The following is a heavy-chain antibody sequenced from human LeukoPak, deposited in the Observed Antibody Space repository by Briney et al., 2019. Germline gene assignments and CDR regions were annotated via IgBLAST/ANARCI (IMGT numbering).Heavy chain of an antibody. J-gene: IGHJ4*02. CDR3: ARSYSSGLVRGGTFDY. CDR1: GGSISSGSYY. V-gene: IGHV4-61*02. D-gene: IGHD6-19*01. CDR2: IYTSGST. Sequence: SETLSLTCTVSGGSISSGSYYWSWIRQPAGKGLEWIGRIYTSGSTNYNPSLKSRVTISVDTSKNQFSLKLSSVTAADTAVYYCARSYSSGLVRGGTFDYWGQGTLVTVSS.